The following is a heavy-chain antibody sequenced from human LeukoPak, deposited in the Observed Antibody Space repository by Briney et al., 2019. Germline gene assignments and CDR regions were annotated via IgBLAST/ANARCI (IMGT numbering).Heavy chain of an antibody. J-gene: IGHJ4*02. CDR3: ARGEDVDIVATFVSNNLDY. CDR2: IWYDGSNK. D-gene: IGHD5-12*01. Sequence: PGGSLRLSCAASGFTFSNYGMHWVRQAPGKGLEWVAVIWYDGSNKYYGDSVKGRFTISRDNSKNTLYLQMNSLRAEDTAVYYCARGEDVDIVATFVSNNLDYWGQGTLVTVSS. CDR1: GFTFSNYG. V-gene: IGHV3-33*01.